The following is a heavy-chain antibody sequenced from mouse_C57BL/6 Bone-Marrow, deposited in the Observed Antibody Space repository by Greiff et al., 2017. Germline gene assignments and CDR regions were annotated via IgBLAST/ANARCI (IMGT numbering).Heavy chain of an antibody. CDR1: GYTFTSYW. J-gene: IGHJ2*01. V-gene: IGHV1-52*01. CDR3: ARCFYFDD. CDR2: IDPSDSET. Sequence: VQLQQPGAELVRPGSSVKLSCKASGYTFTSYWMHWVKQRPIQGLEWIGNIDPSDSETHYNQKFKDKATLTVDKSSSTAYMQLSCLTSEDSAGYYCARCFYFDDGGQGTTLTVSS.